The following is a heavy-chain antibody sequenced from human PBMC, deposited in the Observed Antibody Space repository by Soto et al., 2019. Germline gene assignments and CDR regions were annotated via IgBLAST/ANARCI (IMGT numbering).Heavy chain of an antibody. CDR1: GGSISSYY. CDR2: IYYSGST. D-gene: IGHD6-19*01. V-gene: IGHV4-59*01. Sequence: SETLSLTCTVSGGSISSYYWSWIRQPPGKGLEWIGYIYYSGSTNYNPSLKSRVTISVDTSKNQFSLKLSSVTAADTAVYYCARSPHYSSGCHFDYWGQGTLVTVSS. CDR3: ARSPHYSSGCHFDY. J-gene: IGHJ4*02.